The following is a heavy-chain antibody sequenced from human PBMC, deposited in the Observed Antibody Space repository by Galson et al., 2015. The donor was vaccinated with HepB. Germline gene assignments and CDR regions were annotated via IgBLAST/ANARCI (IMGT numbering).Heavy chain of an antibody. J-gene: IGHJ6*02. D-gene: IGHD6-19*01. V-gene: IGHV3-30-3*01. CDR1: GFTFSSYA. Sequence: SLRLSCAASGFTFSSYAMHWVRQAPGKGLEWVAVISYDGSNKYYADSVKGRFTISRDNSKNTLYLQMNSLRSDDTAVYYCARDSRSSGWPYGMDVWGQGTTVTVSS. CDR2: ISYDGSNK. CDR3: ARDSRSSGWPYGMDV.